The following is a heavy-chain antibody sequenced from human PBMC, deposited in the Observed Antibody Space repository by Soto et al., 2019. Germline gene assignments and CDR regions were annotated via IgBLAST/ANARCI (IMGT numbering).Heavy chain of an antibody. D-gene: IGHD1-26*01. V-gene: IGHV3-48*02. Sequence: GGSLRLSCAASGFTFGAYSMNWVRQAPGKGLEWISYISSLSSPRYYAESVEGRFIISRNNAKNSLYLQMNSLRDEDTAVYFCVREDILGARSFDYWGQGTRVTVSS. CDR1: GFTFGAYS. CDR2: ISSLSSPR. CDR3: VREDILGARSFDY. J-gene: IGHJ4*02.